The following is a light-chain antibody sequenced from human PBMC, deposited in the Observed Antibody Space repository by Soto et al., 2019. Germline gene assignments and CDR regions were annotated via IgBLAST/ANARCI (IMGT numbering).Light chain of an antibody. J-gene: IGKJ2*01. CDR3: QQRGNWPPT. CDR2: DVS. CDR1: QSFNTY. V-gene: IGKV3-11*01. Sequence: EIVLTQSPATLSLSPGERATLSCSASQSFNTYLAWYQQKPGQAPRLLIYDVSNRATDIPARFSGSGSGTDFTRTISSLEPEDFAVYYCQQRGNWPPTFGQGTKVEI.